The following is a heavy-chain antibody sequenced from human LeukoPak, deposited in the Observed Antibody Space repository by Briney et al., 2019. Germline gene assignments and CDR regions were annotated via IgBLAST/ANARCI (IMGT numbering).Heavy chain of an antibody. CDR1: GFTFSSYA. V-gene: IGHV3-23*01. CDR3: AKGLGGYTRSPFDD. J-gene: IGHJ4*02. D-gene: IGHD3-10*01. CDR2: ISGSADST. Sequence: GGSLRLSCAASGFTFSSYAMNWVRQAPGTGLEWVSVISGSADSTNYADSVKGRFTISRDNSKNTLYLQMNSLKVEDTAVYYCAKGLGGYTRSPFDDWGQGTLVTVSS.